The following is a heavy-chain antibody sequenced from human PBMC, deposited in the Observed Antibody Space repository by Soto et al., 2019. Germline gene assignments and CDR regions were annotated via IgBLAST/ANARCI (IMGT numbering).Heavy chain of an antibody. CDR2: IYYSGST. J-gene: IGHJ6*02. Sequence: SETLSLTCTVSGGSISSYYWSWIRQPPGKGLEWIGYIYYSGSTNYNPSLKSRVTISVDTSKNQFSLKLSSVTAADTAVYYCAREARTAIAHYYYGMDVWGQGTTLTVSS. D-gene: IGHD5-18*01. CDR3: AREARTAIAHYYYGMDV. V-gene: IGHV4-59*01. CDR1: GGSISSYY.